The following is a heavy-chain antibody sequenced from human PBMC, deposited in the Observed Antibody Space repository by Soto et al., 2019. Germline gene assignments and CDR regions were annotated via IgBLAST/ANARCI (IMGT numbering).Heavy chain of an antibody. J-gene: IGHJ4*02. Sequence: GGSLRLSCAASGFTFSSYAMSWVRQAPGKGLEWVSAISGSGGSTYYADSVKGRFTISRDNSKNTLYLQMNSLRAEDTAVYYCAKVSDQLILLWFGEFPAYYFDYWGQGTLVTVSS. V-gene: IGHV3-23*01. CDR1: GFTFSSYA. D-gene: IGHD3-10*01. CDR3: AKVSDQLILLWFGEFPAYYFDY. CDR2: ISGSGGST.